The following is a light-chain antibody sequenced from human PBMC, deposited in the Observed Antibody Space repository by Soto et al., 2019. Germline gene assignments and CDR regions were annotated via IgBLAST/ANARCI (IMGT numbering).Light chain of an antibody. J-gene: IGKJ5*01. V-gene: IGKV3-20*01. CDR2: DAS. CDR1: RSVSNY. CDR3: PQYGSSPHHT. Sequence: EIVLTQSPATLSLSPGESATLSCRASRSVSNYLAWYQQKPSQAPLLLIYDASSRPTDIPERFSGSASGTDCPLTISGLEPEDLAVYYSPQYGSSPHHTFAQEIRREL.